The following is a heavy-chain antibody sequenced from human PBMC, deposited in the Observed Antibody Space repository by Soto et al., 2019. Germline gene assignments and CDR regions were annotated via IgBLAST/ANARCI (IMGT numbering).Heavy chain of an antibody. V-gene: IGHV2-5*02. CDR3: AQLVSYTSSWPFDS. Sequence: SGPTLVNPTQTLTLTCTFSGFSLSTYGMGVGWIRQPPGKALEWLALIYWDDDKRYSPSLNNRLTITKDTSKNQVVLTMTNMDPVDTATYYCAQLVSYTSSWPFDSWGRGTLVTVSS. CDR1: GFSLSTYGMG. CDR2: IYWDDDK. J-gene: IGHJ4*02. D-gene: IGHD6-13*01.